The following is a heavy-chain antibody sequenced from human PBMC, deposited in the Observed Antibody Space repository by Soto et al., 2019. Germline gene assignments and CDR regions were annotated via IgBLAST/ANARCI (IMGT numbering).Heavy chain of an antibody. J-gene: IGHJ5*01. Sequence: GGSLRLSYVVSGFTFNSYAMNWVRQDPGKGMEWVSTISGSGGSSYYADSVKGRFNISRDNSNKTMYLQMSSLRVDDTSVYYCAKDIRYSSSWYDCWGQGSLVTVSS. CDR1: GFTFNSYA. CDR2: ISGSGGSS. D-gene: IGHD6-13*01. V-gene: IGHV3-23*01. CDR3: AKDIRYSSSWYDC.